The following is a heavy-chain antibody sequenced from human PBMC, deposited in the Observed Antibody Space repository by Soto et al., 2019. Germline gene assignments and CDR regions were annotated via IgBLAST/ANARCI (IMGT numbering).Heavy chain of an antibody. CDR1: GGSFRGYY. CDR3: ARRRGGSYPALFDY. CDR2: IYYSGST. D-gene: IGHD1-26*01. V-gene: IGHV4-59*01. Sequence: QVQLQESGPRLVKPSETLSLTCTVSGGSFRGYYWSWIRQPPGKGLEWIGDIYYSGSTNYNPSRLTRLTITVDTSKNQFSLGLSSVTAADTAVYYCARRRGGSYPALFDYWGQGTLIIVSS. J-gene: IGHJ4*02.